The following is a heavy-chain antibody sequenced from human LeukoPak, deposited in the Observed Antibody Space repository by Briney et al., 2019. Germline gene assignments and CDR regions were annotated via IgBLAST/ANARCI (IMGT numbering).Heavy chain of an antibody. Sequence: PSGTLSLTCTVSGGSITSYYWSWIRQPPGKGLEWIGYIYYSGSTNYNPSLKSRVTISVDTSKNQFSLKLSSVTAADTAVYYCARGGGISHYYYYMDVWGKGTTVTISS. D-gene: IGHD6-13*01. CDR2: IYYSGST. J-gene: IGHJ6*03. CDR1: GGSITSYY. V-gene: IGHV4-59*01. CDR3: ARGGGISHYYYYMDV.